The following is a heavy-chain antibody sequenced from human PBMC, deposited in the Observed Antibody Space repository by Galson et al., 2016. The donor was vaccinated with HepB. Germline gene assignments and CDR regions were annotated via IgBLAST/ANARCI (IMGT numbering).Heavy chain of an antibody. D-gene: IGHD3-10*01. CDR2: ISVANGNT. CDR1: GYTFTLAG. CDR3: AKAPNYSPSGSHYTDY. V-gene: IGHV1-18*01. Sequence: SVKVSCKASGYTFTLAGITWVRQAPGQGLEWLGWISVANGNTRYAQNFTDRATMTTDTSAEMAYMEMRDLRSDDTAVYYCAKAPNYSPSGSHYTDYWGQGTLVIVSS. J-gene: IGHJ4*02.